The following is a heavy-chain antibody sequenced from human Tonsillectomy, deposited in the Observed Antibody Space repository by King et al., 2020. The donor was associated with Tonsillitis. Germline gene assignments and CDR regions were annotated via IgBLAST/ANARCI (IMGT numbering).Heavy chain of an antibody. Sequence: VQLVESGGGLVKPGGSLRLSCAASGFIFITHTMTWIRQAPGQGLEWVASISKSGDIYYPDSVRGRFTISRDNADKSLFLQMNSLRAEDTAVYYCARRAAVRGIVYCGQGALGAASS. D-gene: IGHD3-10*01. V-gene: IGHV3-21*01. J-gene: IGHJ4*02. CDR2: ISKSGDI. CDR3: ARRAAVRGIVY. CDR1: GFIFITHT.